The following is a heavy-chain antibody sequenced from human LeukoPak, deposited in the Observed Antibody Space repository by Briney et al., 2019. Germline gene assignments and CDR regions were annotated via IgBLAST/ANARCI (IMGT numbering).Heavy chain of an antibody. CDR1: GYTFTSYA. CDR2: INAGNGNT. D-gene: IGHD1-7*01. J-gene: IGHJ4*02. Sequence: ASVKVSCKASGYTFTSYAMHWVRQAPGQRLEWKGWINAGNGNTKYSQKFQGRVTVTRDTSASTAYMELSSLRSEDTAVYYCAREILRYNWNCLDYWGQGTLVTVSS. V-gene: IGHV1-3*01. CDR3: AREILRYNWNCLDY.